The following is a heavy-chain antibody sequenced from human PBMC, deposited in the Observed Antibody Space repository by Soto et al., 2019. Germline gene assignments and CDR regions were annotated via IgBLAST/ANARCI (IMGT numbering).Heavy chain of an antibody. CDR3: ARDMVRRDGYNFFDY. J-gene: IGHJ4*02. V-gene: IGHV1-69*13. D-gene: IGHD5-18*01. CDR1: GGTFSSYA. Sequence: SVKLSCKASGGTFSSYAISWVRQAPGQGLEWMGGIIPIFGTANYAQKFQGRVTITADESTSTAYMELSSLRSEDTAVYYCARDMVRRDGYNFFDYWGQGTLVTVSS. CDR2: IIPIFGTA.